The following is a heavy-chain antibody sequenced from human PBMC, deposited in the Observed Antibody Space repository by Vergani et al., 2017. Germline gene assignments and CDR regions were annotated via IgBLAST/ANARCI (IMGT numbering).Heavy chain of an antibody. Sequence: QVQLQESGPGLVKPSETLSLTCTVSGGSISSYHWSWIRQPPGKGLEWIGYIYYSGSTNYNPSLKSRVTISVDTSKNQFSLKLSSVTAADTAVYYCAREARITMVRESYYYYYYMDVWGKGTTVTVSS. D-gene: IGHD3-10*01. CDR1: GGSISSYH. V-gene: IGHV4-59*01. CDR2: IYYSGST. J-gene: IGHJ6*03. CDR3: AREARITMVRESYYYYYYMDV.